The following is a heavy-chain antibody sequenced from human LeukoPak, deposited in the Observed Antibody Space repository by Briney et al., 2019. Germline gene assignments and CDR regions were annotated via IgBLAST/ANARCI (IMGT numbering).Heavy chain of an antibody. V-gene: IGHV4-61*02. J-gene: IGHJ6*02. CDR3: ARESYSNSLYYYCYYGMDV. D-gene: IGHD4-11*01. CDR2: IYTSGST. Sequence: PSQTLSLTCTVSGGSISSGSYYWSWIRQPAGKGLEWIGRIYTSGSTNYNPSLKSRVTISVDTSKNQFSLKLSSVTAADTAVYYCARESYSNSLYYYCYYGMDVWGQGTTVTVSS. CDR1: GGSISSGSYY.